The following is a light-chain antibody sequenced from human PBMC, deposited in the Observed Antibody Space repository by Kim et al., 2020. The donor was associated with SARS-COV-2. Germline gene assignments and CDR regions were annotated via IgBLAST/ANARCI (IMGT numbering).Light chain of an antibody. J-gene: IGKJ1*01. CDR2: AAS. CDR3: HQNYNYPRT. CDR1: QDIRRD. Sequence: AIQMTQSPSSLSASVGDRVTITCRASQDIRRDLGWYQQKPGKAPNLLIFAASSLHSGVTSRFSGSGSGTDFSLTITSLQPEDFASYYCHQNYNYPRTFGQGTKVEVK. V-gene: IGKV1-6*01.